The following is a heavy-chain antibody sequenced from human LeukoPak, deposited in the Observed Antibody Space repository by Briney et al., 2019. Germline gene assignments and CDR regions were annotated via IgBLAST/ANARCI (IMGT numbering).Heavy chain of an antibody. CDR3: ARADCSSTSCYGSRSYYYYYYMDV. CDR2: IYTSGST. D-gene: IGHD2-2*01. Sequence: PSETLSLTCSVYGGSFNDYYWSWIRQPAGKGLEWIGRIYTSGSTNYNPSLKSRVTISVDTSKNQFSLKLSSVTAADTAVYYCARADCSSTSCYGSRSYYYYYYMDVWGKGTTVTISS. CDR1: GGSFNDYY. J-gene: IGHJ6*03. V-gene: IGHV4-4*07.